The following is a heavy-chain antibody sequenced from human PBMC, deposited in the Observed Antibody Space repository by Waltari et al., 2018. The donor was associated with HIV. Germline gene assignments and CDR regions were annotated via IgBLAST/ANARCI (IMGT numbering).Heavy chain of an antibody. J-gene: IGHJ4*02. V-gene: IGHV4-34*01. CDR2: INHSGST. D-gene: IGHD6-13*01. CDR3: ARGEGLGRQQLVLVY. CDR1: GGSFSGYY. Sequence: QVQLQQWGAGLLKPSETLSLTCAVYGGSFSGYYWSWIRQPPGKGLEWIGEINHSGSTNYNPHLKGRVTISGDTSKNQCALKLSSVTAADTAVYYCARGEGLGRQQLVLVYWGQGTLVTVSA.